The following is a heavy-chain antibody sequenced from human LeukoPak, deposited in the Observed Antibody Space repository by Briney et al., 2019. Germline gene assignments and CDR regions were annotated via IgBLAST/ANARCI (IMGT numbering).Heavy chain of an antibody. CDR2: IYYSGST. D-gene: IGHD1-26*01. V-gene: IGHV4-59*01. J-gene: IGHJ6*03. CDR3: AGGGVSGYYYYMDV. CDR1: GGSISSYY. Sequence: PSETLSLTCTVSGGSISSYYWSWIRQPPGKGLEWIGYIYYSGSTNYNPSLKSRVTISVDTSKNRFSLKLSSVTAADTAVYYCAGGGVSGYYYYMDVWGKGTTVTVSS.